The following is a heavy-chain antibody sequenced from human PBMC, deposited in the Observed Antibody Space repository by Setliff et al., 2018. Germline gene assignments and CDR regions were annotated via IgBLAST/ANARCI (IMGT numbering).Heavy chain of an antibody. CDR3: ARVVYYASGSSLSYGMDV. J-gene: IGHJ6*02. Sequence: GASVKVSCKASGYSFTSYGISWVRQAPGQGLEWMGWISAYNDNKNYAQKFQGRVTMTTDTSTNPVFMELRSLRSDDTAMFYCARVVYYASGSSLSYGMDVWGQGTAVTVSS. CDR2: ISAYNDNK. CDR1: GYSFTSYG. D-gene: IGHD3-10*01. V-gene: IGHV1-18*01.